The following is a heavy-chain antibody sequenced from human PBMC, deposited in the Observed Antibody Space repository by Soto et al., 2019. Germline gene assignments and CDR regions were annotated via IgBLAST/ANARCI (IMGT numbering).Heavy chain of an antibody. V-gene: IGHV3-23*01. CDR3: AKGDTKMITDYYAMDV. Sequence: GGSLRLSCAVSGFTFTSYAMTWVRQAPGKGLEWVSAISGSGGSEFYADSVNGRFTISRDNSKNTLYLQMKSLRAEDTALYYCAKGDTKMITDYYAMDVWGQGTTVTVSS. CDR1: GFTFTSYA. CDR2: ISGSGGSE. D-gene: IGHD3-16*01. J-gene: IGHJ6*02.